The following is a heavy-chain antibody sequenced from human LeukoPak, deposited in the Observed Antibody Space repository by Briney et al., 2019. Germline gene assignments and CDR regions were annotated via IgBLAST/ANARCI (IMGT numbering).Heavy chain of an antibody. D-gene: IGHD1-26*01. V-gene: IGHV1-46*01. J-gene: IGHJ4*02. Sequence: GASVNVSCKASGYSFTDYYVHWVRQAPGQGLEWMAIINPAVGATIYAQKFQGRVTVTGDSSTSIVYLELSGLRSDDTARYYCARDLLRGSYYTPDYWCQGTLVTVSS. CDR2: INPAVGAT. CDR1: GYSFTDYY. CDR3: ARDLLRGSYYTPDY.